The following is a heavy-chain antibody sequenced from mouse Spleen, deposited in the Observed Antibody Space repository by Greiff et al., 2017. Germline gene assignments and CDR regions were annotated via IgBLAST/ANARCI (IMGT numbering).Heavy chain of an antibody. V-gene: IGHV1-50*01. CDR3: ARSGGSSAWFAY. CDR1: GYTFTSYW. CDR2: IDPSDSYT. D-gene: IGHD1-1*02. Sequence: QVQLKQPGAELVKPGASVKLSCKASGYTFTSYWMQWVKQRPGQGLEWIGEIDPSDSYTNYNQKFKGKATLTVDTSSSTAYMQLSSLTSEDSAVYYCARSGGSSAWFAYWGQGTLVTVSA. J-gene: IGHJ3*01.